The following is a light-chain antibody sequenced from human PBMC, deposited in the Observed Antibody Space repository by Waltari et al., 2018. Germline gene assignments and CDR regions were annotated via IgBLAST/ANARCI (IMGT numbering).Light chain of an antibody. CDR3: CSFAGSSTS. J-gene: IGLJ1*01. V-gene: IGLV2-23*02. Sequence: QSALPQPASVSGSPGQSITISCSTTSTDLGTYKLVSWYQQRPGKAPKLVIYEVSERPSGVSNRFSGSKSGDTASLTISGLQAEDEADYYCCSFAGSSTSFGTGTTVTVL. CDR1: STDLGTYKL. CDR2: EVS.